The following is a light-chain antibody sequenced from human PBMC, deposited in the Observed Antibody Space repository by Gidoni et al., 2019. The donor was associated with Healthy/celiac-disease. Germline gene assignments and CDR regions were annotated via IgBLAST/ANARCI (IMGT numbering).Light chain of an antibody. CDR1: SSDVGGYNY. Sequence: QSALPPPPAAVGPPGPAVTISCTGTSSDVGGYNYVPWYQQHPGQAPKLMIYDTSTRPSGVPARFSGSTSGNTASLTISGLPAEDEADYYCCSAAGSYTLVFGGGTKLTVL. CDR2: DTS. J-gene: IGLJ2*01. V-gene: IGLV2-11*01. CDR3: CSAAGSYTLV.